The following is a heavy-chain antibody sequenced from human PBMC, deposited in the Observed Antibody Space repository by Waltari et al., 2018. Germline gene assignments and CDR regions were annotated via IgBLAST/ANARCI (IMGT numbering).Heavy chain of an antibody. V-gene: IGHV4-4*02. J-gene: IGHJ3*02. CDR3: ARRPDGFDI. Sequence: QVQLQESGPGLVKPSGTLSVTCVVSGGSITTFNWWSWVRQPPGKGLEWIGEIIHSGSTYYNPSLQSRVTISVDTSKNQFSLNMNSITAADTAVYYCARRPDGFDIWGQGTKVTVSS. CDR2: IIHSGST. CDR1: GGSITTFNW.